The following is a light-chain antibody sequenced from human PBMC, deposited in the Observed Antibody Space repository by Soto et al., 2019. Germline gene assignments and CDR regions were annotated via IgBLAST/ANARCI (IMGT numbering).Light chain of an antibody. V-gene: IGLV2-14*01. Sequence: QSALTQPASVSGSPGQSITISCTGTSSDVGAYNYVSWYQQHPGRAPKLMIYDVSNRPSGVPNRFSGSKSGNTAFLIISGLQAEDEADYYCNSCTSSNTYVFGTGTKRTVL. CDR1: SSDVGAYNY. CDR2: DVS. CDR3: NSCTSSNTYV. J-gene: IGLJ1*01.